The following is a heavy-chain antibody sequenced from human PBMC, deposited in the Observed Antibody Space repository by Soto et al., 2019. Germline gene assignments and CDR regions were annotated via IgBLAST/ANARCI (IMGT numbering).Heavy chain of an antibody. D-gene: IGHD3-3*01. CDR2: IYYSGST. J-gene: IGHJ6*02. CDR1: SGSISSSSYY. V-gene: IGHV4-39*01. Sequence: SETLSLTCTVSSGSISSSSYYWGWIRQPPGKGLEWIGSIYYSGSTYYNPSLKSRVTISVDTSKNQFSLKLSSVTAADTAVYYCVIFGVVIGYGMDVWGQGTTVTVSS. CDR3: VIFGVVIGYGMDV.